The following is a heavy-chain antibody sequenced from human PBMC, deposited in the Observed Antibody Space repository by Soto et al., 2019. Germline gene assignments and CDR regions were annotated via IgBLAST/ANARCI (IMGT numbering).Heavy chain of an antibody. CDR1: GGYISSYY. D-gene: IGHD3-9*01. CDR2: IYNSGNT. CDR3: ARHPIRYYDVLTGQIVYPEFNWVDP. Sequence: SETLSLTCTVSGGYISSYYWSWIRQPPGRGLEWIGYIYNSGNTNYNPSLKSRVTISVDTSKNQFSLKLTSVTAADTAVYYCARHPIRYYDVLTGQIVYPEFNWVDPWGHGILVTVSS. V-gene: IGHV4-59*08. J-gene: IGHJ5*02.